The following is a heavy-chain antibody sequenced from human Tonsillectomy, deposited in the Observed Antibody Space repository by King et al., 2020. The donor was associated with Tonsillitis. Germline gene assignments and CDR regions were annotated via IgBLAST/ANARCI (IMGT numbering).Heavy chain of an antibody. CDR3: TTDLHYSNYGY. Sequence: VQLVESGGGLVKPGGSLRLSCAASGFTFINAWMSWFRQAPGKGREWVGRIKSKTDGGTTDYAAPVKGRFTISREDSKKTLYLQMNSLKTEDTAVYYCTTDLHYSNYGYWGQGTLVTVSS. J-gene: IGHJ4*02. CDR1: GFTFINAW. D-gene: IGHD4-11*01. V-gene: IGHV3-15*01. CDR2: IKSKTDGGTT.